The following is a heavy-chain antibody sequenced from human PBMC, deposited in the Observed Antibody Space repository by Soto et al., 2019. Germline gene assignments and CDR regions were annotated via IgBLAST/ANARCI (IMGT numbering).Heavy chain of an antibody. V-gene: IGHV4-30-2*01. CDR2: IYYSGST. CDR1: GGSISSGTYS. J-gene: IGHJ4*02. Sequence: SETLSLTCAVSGGSISSGTYSWSWIRQPPGRGLEWIGYIYYSGSTYYNPSLKSRVTISVDTSKNQFSLKLSSVTAADTAVYYCARGILTGYYVHLDYWGQGTLVTVSS. D-gene: IGHD3-9*01. CDR3: ARGILTGYYVHLDY.